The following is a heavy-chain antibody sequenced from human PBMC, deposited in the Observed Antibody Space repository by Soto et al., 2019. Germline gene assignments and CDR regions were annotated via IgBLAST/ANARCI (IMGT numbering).Heavy chain of an antibody. Sequence: EVQLLASGGGLVQPGGSLRLSCAASGFTFSSYAMSWVRQAPGKGLEWVSAISGSGGSTYYADSVKGRFTISRDNSKNTLYLQMNSLRAEDTAVYYCAKDHCSSTSCYSLYYYGMDVWGQGTTVTVSS. CDR2: ISGSGGST. V-gene: IGHV3-23*01. CDR1: GFTFSSYA. D-gene: IGHD2-2*01. J-gene: IGHJ6*02. CDR3: AKDHCSSTSCYSLYYYGMDV.